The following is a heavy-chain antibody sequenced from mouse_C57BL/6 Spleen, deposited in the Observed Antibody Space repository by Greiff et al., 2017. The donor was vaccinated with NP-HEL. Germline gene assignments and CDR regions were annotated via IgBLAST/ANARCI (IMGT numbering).Heavy chain of an antibody. CDR3: ARGGDVSSYEAMDY. CDR1: GYTFTTYP. D-gene: IGHD1-1*01. V-gene: IGHV1-47*01. CDR2: FHPYNDDT. J-gene: IGHJ4*01. Sequence: QVHVKQSGAELVKPGASVKMSCKASGYTFTTYPIEWMKQNHGKSLEWIGNFHPYNDDTKYNEKFKGKATLTVEKSSSTVYLELSRLTSDNSAVNYSARGGDVSSYEAMDYWGQGTSVTVSS.